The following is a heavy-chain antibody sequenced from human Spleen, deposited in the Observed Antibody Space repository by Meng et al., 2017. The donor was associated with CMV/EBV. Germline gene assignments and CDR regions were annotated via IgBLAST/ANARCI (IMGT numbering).Heavy chain of an antibody. Sequence: GESLKISCAASGFTFDDYGMSWVRQAPGKGLEWVSGINWNGGSTGYADSVKGRFTISRDNAKNSLYLQMNSLRAEDTALYYCAKSGYCSTTSCYIPGDNWFDPWGQGTLVTVSS. CDR1: GFTFDDYG. V-gene: IGHV3-20*04. CDR2: INWNGGST. CDR3: AKSGYCSTTSCYIPGDNWFDP. D-gene: IGHD2-2*01. J-gene: IGHJ5*02.